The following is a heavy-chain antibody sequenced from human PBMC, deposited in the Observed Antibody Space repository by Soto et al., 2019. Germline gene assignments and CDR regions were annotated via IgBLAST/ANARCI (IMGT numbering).Heavy chain of an antibody. Sequence: PGESLKISCKGSGYSFTSYWIGWVRQMPGKGLEWMGIIYPGGSDARYSPSFQGQVTISADKSICTAYLQWSSLKASDTDMYYCARTSTIYSDMDVWGQGTPVTVSS. CDR3: ARTSTIYSDMDV. D-gene: IGHD3-3*01. CDR1: GYSFTSYW. V-gene: IGHV5-51*01. J-gene: IGHJ6*02. CDR2: IYPGGSDA.